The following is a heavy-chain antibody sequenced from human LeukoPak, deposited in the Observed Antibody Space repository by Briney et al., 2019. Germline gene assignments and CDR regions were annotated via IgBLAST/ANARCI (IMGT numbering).Heavy chain of an antibody. CDR3: ARDPRYCSGGSCYRYYFDY. D-gene: IGHD2-15*01. V-gene: IGHV3-23*01. CDR2: ISGSDTST. CDR1: GFTFSSYS. Sequence: GGSLRLSCAASGFTFSSYSMSWVRQAPGKGLEWVSSISGSDTSTYYADSGKGRLTISRDNVKNSLYLQMTGLRAEDTAVYYCARDPRYCSGGSCYRYYFDYWGQGTLVTVSS. J-gene: IGHJ4*02.